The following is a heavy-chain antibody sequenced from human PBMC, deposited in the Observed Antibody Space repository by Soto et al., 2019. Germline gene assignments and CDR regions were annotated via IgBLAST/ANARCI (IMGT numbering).Heavy chain of an antibody. J-gene: IGHJ6*02. CDR2: IGRPGDT. CDR1: GFTFSDYD. CDR3: ARDRWNDSGLDV. Sequence: EVQLVESGGGLVQPGGSLRLSCAASGFTFSDYDMHWVRQVTGKGLEWVSTIGRPGDTYYPGSVKGRFTISRENAKNALYLQMNSLRAGDTAVYYCARDRWNDSGLDVWGQGTAVTVSS. V-gene: IGHV3-13*04. D-gene: IGHD1-1*01.